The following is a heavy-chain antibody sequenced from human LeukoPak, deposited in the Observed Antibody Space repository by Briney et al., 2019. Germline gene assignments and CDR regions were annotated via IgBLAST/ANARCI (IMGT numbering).Heavy chain of an antibody. CDR1: GFTVSTNY. CDR3: ASGSGSYRTPYYYMDV. D-gene: IGHD3-10*01. V-gene: IGHV3-53*01. CDR2: IYSGGST. Sequence: PGGSLRLSCAASGFTVSTNYMNWVRQAPGKGLEWASVIYSGGSTYYADSVKGRFTISRDNSKNTLYLQMNNLRAEDTAVYYCASGSGSYRTPYYYMDVWGKGTTVTVSS. J-gene: IGHJ6*03.